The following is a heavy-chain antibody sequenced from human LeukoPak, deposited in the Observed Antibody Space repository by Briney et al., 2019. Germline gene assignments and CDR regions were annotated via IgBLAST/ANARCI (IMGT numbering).Heavy chain of an antibody. J-gene: IGHJ5*02. V-gene: IGHV4-34*01. Sequence: PSETLSLTCAVYGGSFSGYYWSWIRQPPGKGLEWIGEINHSGSTNCNPSLKSRVTISVDTSKNQFSLKLSSVTAADTAVYYCARGFAAAGPNWFDPWGQGTLVTVSS. CDR1: GGSFSGYY. D-gene: IGHD6-13*01. CDR3: ARGFAAAGPNWFDP. CDR2: INHSGST.